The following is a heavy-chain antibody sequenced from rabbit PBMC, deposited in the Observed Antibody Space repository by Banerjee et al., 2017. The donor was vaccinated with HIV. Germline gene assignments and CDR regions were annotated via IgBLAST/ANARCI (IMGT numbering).Heavy chain of an antibody. CDR2: IGAGSSGST. J-gene: IGHJ4*01. V-gene: IGHV1S40*01. Sequence: QSLEESGGDLVKPGASLTLTCTASGFSFSSNYWIWWVRQAPGKGLEWIAYIGAGSSGSTYYASWAKGRFTISKTSSTTVTLQMTSLTAADTATYFCARGGYSGISHLNLWGPGTLVTVS. CDR3: ARGGYSGISHLNL. CDR1: GFSFSSNYW. D-gene: IGHD7-1*01.